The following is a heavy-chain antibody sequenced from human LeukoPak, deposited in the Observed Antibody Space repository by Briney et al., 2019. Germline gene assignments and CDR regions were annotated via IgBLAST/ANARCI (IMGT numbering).Heavy chain of an antibody. D-gene: IGHD1-1*01. CDR3: TREEGGTTVDY. CDR1: GGSISSSSYY. CDR2: IYYSGGT. J-gene: IGHJ4*02. V-gene: IGHV4-39*07. Sequence: SETLSLTCTVSGGSISSSSYYWGWIRQPPGKGLEWIGSIYYSGGTYYNPSLKSRVTISQDTSKNQFSLKVSSVTAADAAAYYCTREEGGTTVDYWGQGTLVTVSS.